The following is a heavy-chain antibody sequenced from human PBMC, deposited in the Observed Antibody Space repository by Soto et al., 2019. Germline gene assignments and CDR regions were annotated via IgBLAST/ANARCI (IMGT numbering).Heavy chain of an antibody. CDR3: ARGVGGVIETYNWFDP. CDR2: IYYSGST. D-gene: IGHD3-16*02. CDR1: GGSISSGDYY. Sequence: SETLSLTCTVSGGSISSGDYYWSWIRQPPGKGLEWIGYIYYSGSTNYNPSLKSRVTISVDTSKNQFSLKLSSVTAADTAVYYCARGVGGVIETYNWFDPWGQGTLVTVSS. J-gene: IGHJ5*02. V-gene: IGHV4-61*08.